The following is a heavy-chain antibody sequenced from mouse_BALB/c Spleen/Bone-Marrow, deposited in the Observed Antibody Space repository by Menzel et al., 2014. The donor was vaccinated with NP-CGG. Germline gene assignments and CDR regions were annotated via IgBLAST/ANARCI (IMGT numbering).Heavy chain of an antibody. Sequence: VQLQQSGPGLVQPSQSLSITCTVYGFSLTSYGVHWVRQSPGKGLEWLGAIWSGGSTDYNTASISTLRINKDITKSQVFFKMNSLQAEDTAIYYCASNWDYAMDYWGQGTSVTVSP. CDR3: ASNWDYAMDY. D-gene: IGHD4-1*01. CDR1: GFSLTSYG. CDR2: IWSGGST. V-gene: IGHV2-4-1*01. J-gene: IGHJ4*01.